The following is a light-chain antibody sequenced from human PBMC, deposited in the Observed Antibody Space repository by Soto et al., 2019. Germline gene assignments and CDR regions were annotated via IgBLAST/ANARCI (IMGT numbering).Light chain of an antibody. CDR2: AAS. J-gene: IGKJ3*01. CDR1: QSVSSN. Sequence: EIVMTQSPATLSVSPGERATLSCRASQSVSSNLAWYQQKPGQAHRLLIYAASTRATGIPARFSGSGSGTEFTLTISRLQSEDFAVYYCHQYNNWPFTFGPGTKVDIK. V-gene: IGKV3-15*01. CDR3: HQYNNWPFT.